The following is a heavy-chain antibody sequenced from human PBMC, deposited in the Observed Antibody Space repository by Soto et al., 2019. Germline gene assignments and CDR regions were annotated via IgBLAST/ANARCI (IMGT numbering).Heavy chain of an antibody. J-gene: IGHJ4*02. CDR3: ARGAVRSYDSSGYYYAGVLDYFDY. V-gene: IGHV1-69*01. CDR2: IIPIFGTA. CDR1: GGTFSSYA. D-gene: IGHD3-22*01. Sequence: QVQLVQSGAEVKKPGSSVKVSCKASGGTFSSYAISWVRQAPGQGLEWMGGIIPIFGTANYAQKFQGRVTITADESTSTAYMELSSLRSEDTAVYYWARGAVRSYDSSGYYYAGVLDYFDYWGQGTLVTVSS.